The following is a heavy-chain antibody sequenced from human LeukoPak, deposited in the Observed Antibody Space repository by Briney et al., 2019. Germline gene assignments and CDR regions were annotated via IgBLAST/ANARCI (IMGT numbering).Heavy chain of an antibody. D-gene: IGHD3-22*01. CDR1: GFTFSSYA. Sequence: PGGSLRLSCAASGFTFSSYAMSWVRQAPGKGLEWVSAISGSGGSTYYADSVKGRFTISRDNSKNTLYLQMNSLRAEDTAVYYCAKSVLWYYYDSSGYYYYFDYWGQGTLVTVSS. CDR3: AKSVLWYYYDSSGYYYYFDY. CDR2: ISGSGGST. J-gene: IGHJ4*02. V-gene: IGHV3-23*01.